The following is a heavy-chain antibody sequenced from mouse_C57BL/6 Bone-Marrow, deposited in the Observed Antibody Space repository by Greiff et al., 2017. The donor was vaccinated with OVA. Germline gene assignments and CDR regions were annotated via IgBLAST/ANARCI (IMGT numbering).Heavy chain of an antibody. CDR3: ARPGVIDYEKGAMDD. CDR2: ILPGSGST. J-gene: IGHJ4*01. D-gene: IGHD2-4*01. Sequence: QVQLQQSGAELMKPGASVKISCKATGYTFSSYWIEWVKQRPGHGLEWIGEILPGSGSTNYNEKFKGKATFTADTSSNTAYIELSSLTSEDSAVYYCARPGVIDYEKGAMDDWGQGTSVTVSS. V-gene: IGHV1-9*01. CDR1: GYTFSSYW.